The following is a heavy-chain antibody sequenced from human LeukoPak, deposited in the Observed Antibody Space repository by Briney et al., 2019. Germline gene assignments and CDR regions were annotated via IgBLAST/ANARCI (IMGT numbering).Heavy chain of an antibody. CDR1: EFTVSRNY. D-gene: IGHD3-10*01. J-gene: IGHJ4*02. Sequence: PGGSLRLSCAASEFTVSRNYMSWVRQAPGKGLEWVSVIYSGGNTYYADFVKGRFTISRDNSKNTLYLQINSLTAEDTAVYYCANLPRGDYWGLGTLVTVSS. CDR3: ANLPRGDY. CDR2: IYSGGNT. V-gene: IGHV3-53*01.